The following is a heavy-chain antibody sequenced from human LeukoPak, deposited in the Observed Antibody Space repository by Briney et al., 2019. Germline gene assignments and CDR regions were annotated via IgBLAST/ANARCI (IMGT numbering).Heavy chain of an antibody. V-gene: IGHV4-59*11. Sequence: SETLSLTCTVSGGYIGSHYWTWIRQPPGKGLEWIGYIYYSGSTNYNPSLKSRVTISVDTSKNQFSLKLSSVTAADTAVYYCAIDSGGSYYVSWGQGTLVTVSS. CDR1: GGYIGSHY. J-gene: IGHJ4*02. CDR3: AIDSGGSYYVS. CDR2: IYYSGST. D-gene: IGHD1-26*01.